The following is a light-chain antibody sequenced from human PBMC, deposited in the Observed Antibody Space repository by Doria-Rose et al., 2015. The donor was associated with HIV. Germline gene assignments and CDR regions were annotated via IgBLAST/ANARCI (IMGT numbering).Light chain of an antibody. CDR2: ANN. CDR3: QTYDSSLTVV. J-gene: IGLJ2*01. CDR1: SSNVGSGFD. V-gene: IGLV1-40*01. Sequence: SVLIQPPSVSGAPGQRVTISCTGSSSNVGSGFDVQWYQQLPGTAPKVLIYANNNRPSGVPDRFSGSKSGTSASLVITGLQAEDEADYYCQTYDSSLTVVFGGGTKLTVL.